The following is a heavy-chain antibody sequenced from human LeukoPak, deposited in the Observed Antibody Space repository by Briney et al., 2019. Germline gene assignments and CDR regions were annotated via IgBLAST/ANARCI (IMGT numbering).Heavy chain of an antibody. CDR1: GGSIRSYY. J-gene: IGHJ4*02. D-gene: IGHD5-24*01. V-gene: IGHV4-59*01. CDR2: IYYSGTT. CDR3: ARFSGSGDAYNLDY. Sequence: PSETLSLTCSVSGGSIRSYYWSWIRQPPVKGLEWIGDIYYSGTTNYNPSLKSRVTISIDTSKNQFSLKLNSVTAADTALYYCARFSGSGDAYNLDYWGQGTLVTVSS.